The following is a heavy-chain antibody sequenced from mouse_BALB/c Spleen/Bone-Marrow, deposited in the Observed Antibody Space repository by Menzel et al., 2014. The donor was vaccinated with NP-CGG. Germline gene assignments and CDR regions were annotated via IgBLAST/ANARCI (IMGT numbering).Heavy chain of an antibody. V-gene: IGHV1-69*02. CDR2: IYPSDSYT. J-gene: IGHJ2*01. CDR1: GYTFTGYW. D-gene: IGHD1-1*01. CDR3: TRSYGSSYEYYFDY. Sequence: VQLQQSGAELVRPGASVKLSCKASGYTFTGYWINWVKQRPGQGLEWIGNIYPSDSYTNYNQKFKDKATLTVDKSSSTAYMQLSSPTSEDSAVYYCTRSYGSSYEYYFDYWGQGTTLTASS.